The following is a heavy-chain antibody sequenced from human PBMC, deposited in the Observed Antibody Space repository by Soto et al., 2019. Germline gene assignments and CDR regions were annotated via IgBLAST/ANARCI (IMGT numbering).Heavy chain of an antibody. J-gene: IGHJ4*02. V-gene: IGHV1-69*13. CDR1: GGTFSAFG. CDR3: ARTAPMDAGDKYYYDF. Sequence: SVKVSYKTSGGTFSAFGISWVRQAPGQGLEWMGGIIPFFGTAEYSQKFEDRITITADESTNTVYMDLRSLTSEDTAIYYCARTAPMDAGDKYYYDFWGQGALVTVSS. D-gene: IGHD3-16*01. CDR2: IIPFFGTA.